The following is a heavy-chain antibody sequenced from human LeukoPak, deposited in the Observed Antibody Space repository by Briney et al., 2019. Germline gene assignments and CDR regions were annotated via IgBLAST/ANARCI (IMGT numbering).Heavy chain of an antibody. CDR3: ARGPQCSSTCSISRRNGMDV. J-gene: IGHJ6*02. CDR2: ISSSSSTI. CDR1: GFTFSSYS. Sequence: GGSLRLSCAAAGFTFSSYSMKWVRQGPGRGQEWVSYISSSSSTIYYADSVKGRFTMSRDNAMNSLYLQMNSLRDEDTAVYYCARGPQCSSTCSISRRNGMDVWGQGTTVTVSS. D-gene: IGHD2-2*01. V-gene: IGHV3-48*02.